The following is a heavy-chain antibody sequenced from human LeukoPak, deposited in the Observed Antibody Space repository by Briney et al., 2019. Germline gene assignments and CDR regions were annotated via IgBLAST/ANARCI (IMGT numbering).Heavy chain of an antibody. D-gene: IGHD1-26*01. J-gene: IGHJ5*02. CDR3: AGQVGATEGWFDP. CDR1: GYSFTSYW. Sequence: GESLKISCKGSGYSFTSYWSGWVRQMPGKGLEWMGIIYPGDSDTRYSPSSQGQATISADKSISTAYLQWSSLKASDTAMYYCAGQVGATEGWFDPWGQGTLVTVSS. V-gene: IGHV5-51*01. CDR2: IYPGDSDT.